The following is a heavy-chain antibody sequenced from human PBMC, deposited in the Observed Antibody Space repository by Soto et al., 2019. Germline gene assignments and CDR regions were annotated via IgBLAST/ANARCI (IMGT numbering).Heavy chain of an antibody. Sequence: SETLSLTCAIYGGSFSGYYWSWIRLPPGKGLEWIGEINHSGSTNYNPSLKSRVTISVDTSKNQFSLKLSSVTAADTAVYYCARQKVAGTKRVFDYWGQGTLVTVSS. CDR3: ARQKVAGTKRVFDY. J-gene: IGHJ4*02. D-gene: IGHD6-19*01. CDR1: GGSFSGYY. V-gene: IGHV4-34*01. CDR2: INHSGST.